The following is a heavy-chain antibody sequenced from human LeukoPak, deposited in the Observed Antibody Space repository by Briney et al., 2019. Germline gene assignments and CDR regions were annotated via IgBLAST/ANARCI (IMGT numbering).Heavy chain of an antibody. CDR1: GGSIEPYY. CDR2: VYNTGST. V-gene: IGHV4-59*01. Sequence: SETLSLTCTVSGGSIEPYYWSWIRQPPGKGLEWIAYVYNTGSTNYNPSFKSRVTISVDTSKNQFSLKLSSVTAADTAVYYCAREPSPGSWFDPWGQGTLVTVSS. J-gene: IGHJ5*02. CDR3: AREPSPGSWFDP.